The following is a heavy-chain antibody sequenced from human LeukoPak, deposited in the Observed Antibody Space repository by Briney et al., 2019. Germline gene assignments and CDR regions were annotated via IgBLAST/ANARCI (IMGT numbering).Heavy chain of an antibody. J-gene: IGHJ4*02. Sequence: SETLSLTRTVSGGSINSYYWSWIRQPPGKGLEWIAYIYYSGSTSYNPSLKSRVTISVDTSKNQFSLKLNSVTAADTAVYYCATKSGRGAAGGFDYWGQGTLVTVSS. CDR1: GGSINSYY. D-gene: IGHD3-10*01. V-gene: IGHV4-59*01. CDR3: ATKSGRGAAGGFDY. CDR2: IYYSGST.